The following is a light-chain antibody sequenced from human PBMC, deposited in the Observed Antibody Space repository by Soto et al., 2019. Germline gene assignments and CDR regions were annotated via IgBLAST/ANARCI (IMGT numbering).Light chain of an antibody. V-gene: IGLV2-8*01. J-gene: IGLJ1*01. CDR1: SSDVGSYDY. Sequence: QSALIQPPSVSGSPGQSVTISCTGTSSDVGSYDYVSWYQQHPGTVPKPMIYNVNTRPSGVPDRFSDSKSGNTASMTISGLQAEDEADYYCSSYAGSNNFYVFGTGTKVTVL. CDR3: SSYAGSNNFYV. CDR2: NVN.